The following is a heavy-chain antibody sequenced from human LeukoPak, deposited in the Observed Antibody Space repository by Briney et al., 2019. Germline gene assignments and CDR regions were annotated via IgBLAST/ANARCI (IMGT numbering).Heavy chain of an antibody. CDR3: ARPVVAATTPDTFDI. CDR1: GFTFSDYY. Sequence: GGALRLSCAAPGFTFSDYYMSSIRQAPGKGLEWVSYISSGGRTIYYADSVKGRFTMSRDNAKKSLYLQMKSLRAEDTAVYFFARPVVAATTPDTFDIWGQGTMVTVSS. CDR2: ISSGGRTI. J-gene: IGHJ3*02. V-gene: IGHV3-11*04. D-gene: IGHD2-15*01.